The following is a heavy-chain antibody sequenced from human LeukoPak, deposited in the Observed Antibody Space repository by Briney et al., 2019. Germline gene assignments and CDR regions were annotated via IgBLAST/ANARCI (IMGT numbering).Heavy chain of an antibody. D-gene: IGHD3-22*01. V-gene: IGHV3-64D*06. Sequence: PGGSLRLSCSASGFTFSSYAMHWVRQAPGKGLEYVSAISSNGGSTYYADSVKGRFTISRDNSKNTPYLQMSSLRAEDTAVYYCVKDCSLRDHDSSGYPLFDAFDIWGQGTMVTVSS. CDR1: GFTFSSYA. J-gene: IGHJ3*02. CDR2: ISSNGGST. CDR3: VKDCSLRDHDSSGYPLFDAFDI.